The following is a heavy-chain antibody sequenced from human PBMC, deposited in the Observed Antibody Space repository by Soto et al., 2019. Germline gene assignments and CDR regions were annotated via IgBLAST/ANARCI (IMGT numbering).Heavy chain of an antibody. D-gene: IGHD2-15*01. CDR2: IYYSGST. CDR1: GGSISSGGYY. Sequence: QVQLQESGPGLVKPSQTLSLTCTVSGGSISSGGYYWSWIRQHPGKGLEWIGYIYYSGSTYYNPXXKRCVTLSGDXSKSQXXLKLSSVTAADTAVYYCARDLGYCSGGSCYHAFDIWGQGTMVTVSS. V-gene: IGHV4-31*03. CDR3: ARDLGYCSGGSCYHAFDI. J-gene: IGHJ3*02.